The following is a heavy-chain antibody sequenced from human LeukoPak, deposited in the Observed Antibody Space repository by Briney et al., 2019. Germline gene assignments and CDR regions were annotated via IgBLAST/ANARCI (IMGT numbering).Heavy chain of an antibody. Sequence: PSETLSLTCTVSGGSISGYYWTWIRQPPGKGLEYIGYIYYSGSTNHNPSLKSRVTISVETSKNQFSLKLSSVTAADTAVYYCARGRYTFDYWGQGTLVTVSS. CDR1: GGSISGYY. J-gene: IGHJ4*02. D-gene: IGHD1-1*01. CDR2: IYYSGST. CDR3: ARGRYTFDY. V-gene: IGHV4-59*01.